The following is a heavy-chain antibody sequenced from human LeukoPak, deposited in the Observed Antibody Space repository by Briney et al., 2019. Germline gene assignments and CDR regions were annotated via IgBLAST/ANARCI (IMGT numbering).Heavy chain of an antibody. CDR3: ARGETVYGGAIVY. CDR2: INSNSGGT. Sequence: GASVKVSCTASGYTFTVYYMHWVRQAPGQGLEWMGCINSNSGGTKYAQKFQGGVTLTRDTSISTAYMELSRLRSDDTAVSYCARGETVYGGAIVYWGQGTLVTVSS. D-gene: IGHD3-16*02. J-gene: IGHJ4*02. V-gene: IGHV1-2*02. CDR1: GYTFTVYY.